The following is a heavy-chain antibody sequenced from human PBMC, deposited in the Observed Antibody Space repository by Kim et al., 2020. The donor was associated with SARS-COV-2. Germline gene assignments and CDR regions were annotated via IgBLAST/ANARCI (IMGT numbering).Heavy chain of an antibody. CDR2: INPSGGST. J-gene: IGHJ6*02. V-gene: IGHV1-46*01. CDR1: GYTFTSYY. Sequence: ASVKVSCKASGYTFTSYYMHWVRQAPGQGLEWMGIINPSGGSTSYAQKFQGRVTMTRDTSTSTVYMELSSLRSEDTAVYYCARDPYFVGATRDYYYGMDVWGQGTTVTVSS. D-gene: IGHD1-26*01. CDR3: ARDPYFVGATRDYYYGMDV.